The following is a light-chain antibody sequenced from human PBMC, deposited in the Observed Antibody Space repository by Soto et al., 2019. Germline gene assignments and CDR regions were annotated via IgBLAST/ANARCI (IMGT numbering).Light chain of an antibody. CDR1: EDISKY. V-gene: IGKV1-33*01. CDR3: QQYNNLPYS. Sequence: DIQMSQTPSSLSASLGDRGTITCQASEDISKYLHWYQQSPGKAPKLLIYDASNLEVGVPSRFGGSGSGTFFTLTISSLQPEDVATYYCQQYNNLPYSFGQGTNLDIK. CDR2: DAS. J-gene: IGKJ2*03.